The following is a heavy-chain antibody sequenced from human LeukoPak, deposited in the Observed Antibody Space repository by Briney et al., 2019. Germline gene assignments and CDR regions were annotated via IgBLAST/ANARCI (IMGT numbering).Heavy chain of an antibody. J-gene: IGHJ5*02. Sequence: PSETLSLTCTVSGGSISSSSYYWGWIRQPPGKGLEWIGSIYYSGSTYYNPSRKSRVTISVDTSKNQFSLKLSSVAAAATAVYYCARRPAVPAMVTSWGQGTLVTVSS. CDR3: ARRPAVPAMVTS. CDR2: IYYSGST. CDR1: GGSISSSSYY. V-gene: IGHV4-39*01. D-gene: IGHD5-18*01.